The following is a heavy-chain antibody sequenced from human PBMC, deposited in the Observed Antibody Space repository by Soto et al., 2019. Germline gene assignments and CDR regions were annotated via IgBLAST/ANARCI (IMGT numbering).Heavy chain of an antibody. CDR3: AKDYAAVAGHGYFDY. CDR1: GFTFDDYA. J-gene: IGHJ4*02. Sequence: GGSLRLSCAASGFTFDDYAMHWVRQAPGKGLEWVSGISWNSGSIGYADSVKGRFTISRDNAKNSLYLQMNSLRAEDTALYYCAKDYAAVAGHGYFDYWGQGTLVTVSS. V-gene: IGHV3-9*01. CDR2: ISWNSGSI. D-gene: IGHD6-19*01.